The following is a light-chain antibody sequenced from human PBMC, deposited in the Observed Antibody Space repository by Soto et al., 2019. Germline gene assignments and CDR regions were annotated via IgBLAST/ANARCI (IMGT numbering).Light chain of an antibody. CDR3: EAWDVSLNAWV. V-gene: IGLV1-44*01. Sequence: QSVLTQPPSASGTPGQRVTISCSGSSSNIGSNVVNWYQQLPGTAPKLLIYRNDQRPSAFPDRFSGSKSGTSASLAISGLQSEEEADYYCEAWDVSLNAWVFGGGTKLTVL. J-gene: IGLJ3*02. CDR1: SSNIGSNV. CDR2: RND.